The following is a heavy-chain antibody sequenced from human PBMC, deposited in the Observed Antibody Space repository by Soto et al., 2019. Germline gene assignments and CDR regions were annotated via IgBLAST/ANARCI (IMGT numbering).Heavy chain of an antibody. CDR3: ARDRGGIRSSCYRYYYGMDV. D-gene: IGHD2-2*01. V-gene: IGHV3-33*01. J-gene: IGHJ6*02. CDR1: GFTVSSYG. Sequence: QVQLVESGGGVVQPGRSLRLSCAASGFTVSSYGLHCVRQAPGKGLEGVAVIWYAGSNKYYADSVKGRFTISRDNSKNSLHIQMNGLRAEDTAVYYCARDRGGIRSSCYRYYYGMDVWGQGTTVTVSS. CDR2: IWYAGSNK.